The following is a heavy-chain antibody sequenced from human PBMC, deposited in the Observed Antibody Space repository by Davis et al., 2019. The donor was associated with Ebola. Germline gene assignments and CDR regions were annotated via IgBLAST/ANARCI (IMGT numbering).Heavy chain of an antibody. V-gene: IGHV1-3*01. J-gene: IGHJ6*02. CDR2: INAGNGNR. D-gene: IGHD3-10*01. CDR3: AREGGLVRGVIISWKYGMDV. Sequence: ASVKVSCKASGYTFTSYAMHWVRQAPGQRLEWMGWINAGNGNRKYSQRFQDRLTITRDTSASTAYMELSSLRSEDTAVYYCAREGGLVRGVIISWKYGMDVWGQGTTVTVSS. CDR1: GYTFTSYA.